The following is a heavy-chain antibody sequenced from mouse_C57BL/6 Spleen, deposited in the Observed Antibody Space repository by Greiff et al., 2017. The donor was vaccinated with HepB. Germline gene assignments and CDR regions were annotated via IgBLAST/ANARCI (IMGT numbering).Heavy chain of an antibody. CDR1: GYTFTDYY. V-gene: IGHV1-26*01. CDR3: ASFYYDYDEDAMDY. Sequence: EVQLQQSGPELVKPGASVKISCKASGYTFTDYYMNWVKQSHGKSLEWIGDINPNNGGTSYNQKFKGKATLTVDKSSSTAYMELRSLTSEDSAVYYCASFYYDYDEDAMDYWGQGTSVTVSS. J-gene: IGHJ4*01. CDR2: INPNNGGT. D-gene: IGHD2-4*01.